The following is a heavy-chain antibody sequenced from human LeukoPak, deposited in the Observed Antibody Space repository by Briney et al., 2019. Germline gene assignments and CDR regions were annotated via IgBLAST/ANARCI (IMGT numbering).Heavy chain of an antibody. CDR3: AREALLWFGESAG. V-gene: IGHV1-69*06. CDR1: GGTFSSYA. J-gene: IGHJ4*02. CDR2: IIPIFGTA. D-gene: IGHD3-10*01. Sequence: GASVKVSCKASGGTFSSYAISWVRQAPGQGPEWMGRIIPIFGTANYAQKFQGRVTITAGKSTSTAYMELSSLRSEDTAVYYCAREALLWFGESAGWGQGTLVTVSS.